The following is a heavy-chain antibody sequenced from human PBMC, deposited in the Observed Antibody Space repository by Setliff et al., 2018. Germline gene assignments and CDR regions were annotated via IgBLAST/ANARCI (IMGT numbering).Heavy chain of an antibody. CDR1: GYTFTGYY. Sequence: ASVKVSCKASGYTFTGYYMYWVRQAPGQGLEWMGRINPSSGATIYAQKFQGKVTMTSDTSISTAYMELGRLRSDDTAVYFCARDGGGDSDAFDIWGQGTMVTVSS. J-gene: IGHJ3*02. CDR3: ARDGGGDSDAFDI. V-gene: IGHV1-2*06. CDR2: INPSSGAT. D-gene: IGHD3-16*01.